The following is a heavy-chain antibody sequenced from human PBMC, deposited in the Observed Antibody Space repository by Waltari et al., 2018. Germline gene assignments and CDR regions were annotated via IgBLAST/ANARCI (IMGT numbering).Heavy chain of an antibody. CDR2: FDPEEGET. CDR1: GYSLTELS. Sequence: VQLVQSGAEVKKPGASVKVSCKVSGYSLTELSMHWVRQAPGKGLEWMGGFDPEEGETIYARKLQGRVTVTEDTSTDTAFMELSSLRSEDTAVYYCHGTGLQPYKYGMDVWGQGTTVTVSS. V-gene: IGHV1-24*01. D-gene: IGHD4-4*01. J-gene: IGHJ6*02. CDR3: HGTGLQPYKYGMDV.